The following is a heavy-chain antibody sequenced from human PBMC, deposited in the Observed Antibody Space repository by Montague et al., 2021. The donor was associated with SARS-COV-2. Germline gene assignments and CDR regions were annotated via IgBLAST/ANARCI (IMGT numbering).Heavy chain of an antibody. J-gene: IGHJ4*02. CDR3: ARREYSYGWGG. D-gene: IGHD5-18*01. CDR1: GGPISGSSDY. V-gene: IGHV4-39*01. Sequence: SETLSLTCTVTGGPISGSSDYWGWIRQSPGKGLEWIASVDYSGNTYYSPSLKSRLTISVDTSKNQFSLKLNSVTAVGTALYYCARREYSYGWGGWGQGTLVTVSS. CDR2: VDYSGNT.